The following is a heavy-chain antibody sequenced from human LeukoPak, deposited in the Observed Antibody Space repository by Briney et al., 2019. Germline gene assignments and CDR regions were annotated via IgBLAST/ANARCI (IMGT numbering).Heavy chain of an antibody. Sequence: QTGGSPRLSCAAPGFTFSSYAPRWVRQAPGKGLEWVSANSGSGGSTYYADSVKGRFAISRDKSKNTLYLQMNRLRAEDTAVYYCAKPLSGSYFDKRFDYWGQGTLVTVSS. CDR3: AKPLSGSYFDKRFDY. CDR2: NSGSGGST. J-gene: IGHJ4*02. D-gene: IGHD1-26*01. CDR1: GFTFSSYA. V-gene: IGHV3-23*01.